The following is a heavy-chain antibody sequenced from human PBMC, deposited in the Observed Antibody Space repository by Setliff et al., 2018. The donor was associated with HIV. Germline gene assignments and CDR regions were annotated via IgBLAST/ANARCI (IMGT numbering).Heavy chain of an antibody. Sequence: SETLSLTCSVYGASIGNSNSYWGWIRQPPGKGLEWIGNIYYSGGTYYNPSLKSRVTISVDTSKNHFSLKLSSVTAADTAVYYCAREGIVATLAAFDIWGQGTMVTVSS. V-gene: IGHV4-39*07. CDR2: IYYSGGT. D-gene: IGHD5-12*01. CDR1: GASIGNSNSY. J-gene: IGHJ3*02. CDR3: AREGIVATLAAFDI.